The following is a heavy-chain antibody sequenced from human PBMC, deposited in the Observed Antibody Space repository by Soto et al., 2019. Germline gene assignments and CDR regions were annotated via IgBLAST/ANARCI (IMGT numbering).Heavy chain of an antibody. V-gene: IGHV4-34*01. J-gene: IGHJ4*02. D-gene: IGHD6-19*01. Sequence: SETLSLTCAVYGGSFSGYYWSWIRQPPGKGLEWIGEINHSGSTNYNPSLKSRVTISVDTSKNQFSLKLSSVTAADTAVYYCARPWYSSGPAHYWGQGTLVTVSS. CDR3: ARPWYSSGPAHY. CDR2: INHSGST. CDR1: GGSFSGYY.